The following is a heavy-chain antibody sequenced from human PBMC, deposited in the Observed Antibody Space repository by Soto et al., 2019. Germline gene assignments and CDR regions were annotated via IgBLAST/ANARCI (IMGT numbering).Heavy chain of an antibody. CDR2: MNPNSGNT. Sequence: GASVKVSCKASGYTFTSYDINWGRQATGQGLEWMGWMNPNSGNTVYAQKFQGRVTMTRNTSISTAYMELSSLRSEDTAGYYCARERSYGHDDWGQGTLVTVSS. CDR1: GYTFTSYD. CDR3: ARERSYGHDD. D-gene: IGHD5-18*01. V-gene: IGHV1-8*01. J-gene: IGHJ4*02.